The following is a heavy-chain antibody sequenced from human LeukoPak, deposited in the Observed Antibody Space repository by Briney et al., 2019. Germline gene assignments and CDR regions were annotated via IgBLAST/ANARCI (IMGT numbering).Heavy chain of an antibody. CDR2: ISYDGSNK. CDR3: ARDRSGSYPETYGMDV. CDR1: GFTFSSYG. Sequence: PGGSLRLSCAASGFTFSSYGMHWVRQAPGKGLEWVAVISYDGSNKYYADSVKGRFTISRDNSKNTLYLQMNSLRAEDTAVYYCARDRSGSYPETYGMDVWGQGTTVTVSS. J-gene: IGHJ6*02. V-gene: IGHV3-30*03. D-gene: IGHD1-26*01.